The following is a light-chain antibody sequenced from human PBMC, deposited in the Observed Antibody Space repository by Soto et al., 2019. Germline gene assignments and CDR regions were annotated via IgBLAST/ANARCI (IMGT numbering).Light chain of an antibody. J-gene: IGLJ1*01. Sequence: SDLTHPASGSRAPGQPFTISYTRTISDVGGYNYVSWYQHHPGKAPKLMIYDVSNRPSGVSNRFSGSKSGNTASLTISGLQPEDEADYYCSSYTTSNTRQIVFGTGTKVTVL. CDR3: SSYTTSNTRQIV. V-gene: IGLV2-14*03. CDR2: DVS. CDR1: ISDVGGYNY.